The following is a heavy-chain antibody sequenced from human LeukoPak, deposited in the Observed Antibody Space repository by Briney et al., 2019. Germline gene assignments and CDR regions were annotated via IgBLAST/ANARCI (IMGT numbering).Heavy chain of an antibody. CDR1: GGSISSYY. V-gene: IGHV4-59*01. J-gene: IGHJ2*01. D-gene: IGHD3-16*01. Sequence: SETLSLTCTVSGGSISSYYWSWIRQPPGKGLEWIGYIYYSGSTNYNPSLKSRVTISVDTSRNQFSLMLSSVTAADTAVYYCARTPSYVSYWYFDLWGRGILVTVSS. CDR3: ARTPSYVSYWYFDL. CDR2: IYYSGST.